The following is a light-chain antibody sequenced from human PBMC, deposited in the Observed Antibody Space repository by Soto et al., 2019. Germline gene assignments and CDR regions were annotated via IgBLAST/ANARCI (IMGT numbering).Light chain of an antibody. CDR3: CSYARSSTFWV. Sequence: QSALTQPASVSGSPGQSITISCTGTSSDVGSYNLVSWYQRHPGKAPKLMIYEGSTRPSGVSNRFSGSKSGNTASLTISGLQAEDEADYYCCSYARSSTFWVFGGGTKLTVL. CDR1: SSDVGSYNL. J-gene: IGLJ3*02. V-gene: IGLV2-23*03. CDR2: EGS.